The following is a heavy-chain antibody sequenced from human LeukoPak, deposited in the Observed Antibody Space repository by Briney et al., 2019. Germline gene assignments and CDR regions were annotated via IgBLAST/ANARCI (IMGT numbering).Heavy chain of an antibody. CDR1: GFTFSSYR. Sequence: GGSLRLSCAASGFTFSSYRMNWVRQAPGKGLEWVANIKQDGSEKYYVDSVKGRFTISRDNAKNSLYLQMNSLRAEDTAVYYCATLVFASAFDIWGQGTMVTVSS. CDR2: IKQDGSEK. CDR3: ATLVFASAFDI. D-gene: IGHD2-2*01. J-gene: IGHJ3*02. V-gene: IGHV3-7*01.